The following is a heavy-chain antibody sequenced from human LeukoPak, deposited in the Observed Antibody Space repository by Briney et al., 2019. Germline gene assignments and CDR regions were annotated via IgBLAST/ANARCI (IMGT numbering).Heavy chain of an antibody. D-gene: IGHD3-3*01. CDR1: GYTFTSYG. Sequence: ASVKVSCKASGYTFTSYGISWVRQAPGQGLEWMGWISAYNGNTNYAQKLQGRVTMTTDTSTSTAYMELRSLRYDDTAVYYCARYDFWSGYFGYYYYGMDVWGQGTTVTVSS. CDR3: ARYDFWSGYFGYYYYGMDV. J-gene: IGHJ6*02. CDR2: ISAYNGNT. V-gene: IGHV1-18*01.